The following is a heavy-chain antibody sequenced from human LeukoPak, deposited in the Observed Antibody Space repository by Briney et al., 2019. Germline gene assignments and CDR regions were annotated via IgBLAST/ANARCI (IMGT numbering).Heavy chain of an antibody. V-gene: IGHV5-51*01. D-gene: IGHD3-10*01. J-gene: IGHJ3*02. CDR1: GYSFTSYW. CDR2: IYPGDSDT. Sequence: GESLKISCKGSGYSFTSYWIGWVRQMSGKGLEWMGIIYPGDSDTRYSPSFEGQVTISVDKSTTTAYLQWSSLKASDSAIYYCARLGVMVRGASDQITAFDIWGQGTLVTISS. CDR3: ARLGVMVRGASDQITAFDI.